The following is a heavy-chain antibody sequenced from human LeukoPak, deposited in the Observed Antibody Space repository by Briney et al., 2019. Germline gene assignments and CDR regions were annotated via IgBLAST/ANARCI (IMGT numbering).Heavy chain of an antibody. V-gene: IGHV3-53*01. CDR3: ARVLSSYSGYDSPYYYYYYMDV. D-gene: IGHD5-12*01. J-gene: IGHJ6*03. Sequence: GGSLRLSCAASGFTVSSNYMSWVRQAPGKGLEWVSVIYSGGSTYYADSVKGRFTISRDNSKNTLYLQMNSLRAEDTAVCYCARVLSSYSGYDSPYYYYYYMDVWGKGTTVTVSS. CDR2: IYSGGST. CDR1: GFTVSSNY.